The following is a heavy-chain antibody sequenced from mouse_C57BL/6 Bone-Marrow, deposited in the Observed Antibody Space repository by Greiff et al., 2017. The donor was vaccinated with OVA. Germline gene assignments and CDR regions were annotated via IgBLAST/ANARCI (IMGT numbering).Heavy chain of an antibody. D-gene: IGHD1-2*01. V-gene: IGHV7-3*01. CDR2: IRNKANGYSS. CDR1: GFTFTDYY. J-gene: IGHJ2*01. Sequence: EVKLVESGGGLVQPGGSLSLSCAASGFTFTDYYMSWVRQPPGKALEWLGFIRNKANGYSSEYSASVKGRFTISRDNSQSILYLQMNAQRAEDSATYYCAGYIEGTAGGDYWGQGTTLTVSS. CDR3: AGYIEGTAGGDY.